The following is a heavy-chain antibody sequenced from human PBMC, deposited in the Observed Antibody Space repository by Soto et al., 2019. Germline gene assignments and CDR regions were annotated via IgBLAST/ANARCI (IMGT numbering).Heavy chain of an antibody. J-gene: IGHJ3*01. CDR3: ARGRGYSLIPVGYDAFDV. D-gene: IGHD5-12*01. CDR1: GYSFTGYG. CDR2: ITTYNGDT. Sequence: ASVRVSCKASGYSFTGYGINWVREAPGQGLQWLGRITTYNGDTNYAQNFQGRVTMTTDTSTSTTYMELRSLRSDDTAVYFCARGRGYSLIPVGYDAFDVWGQGTMVTVSS. V-gene: IGHV1-18*04.